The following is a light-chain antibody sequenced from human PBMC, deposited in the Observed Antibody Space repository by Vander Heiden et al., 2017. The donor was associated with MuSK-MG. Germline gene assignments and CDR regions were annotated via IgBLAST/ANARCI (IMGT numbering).Light chain of an antibody. CDR1: QTVSDY. J-gene: IGKJ3*01. Sequence: DIQMTQSPSTLSASVGDRVTITCRASQTVSDYLAWYQHKPGKAPKLLIYKASTLEGGVPSRFSGSGYGTEFTLTISSLQPDDFAPYYCKQYDNYSSFTFGHGTKVDIK. CDR2: KAS. V-gene: IGKV1-5*03. CDR3: KQYDNYSSFT.